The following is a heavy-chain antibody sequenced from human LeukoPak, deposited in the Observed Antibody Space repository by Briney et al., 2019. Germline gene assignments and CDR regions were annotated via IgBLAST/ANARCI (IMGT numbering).Heavy chain of an antibody. CDR3: ARGPNFGDYVDFLDS. CDR2: IKQGGSQK. J-gene: IGHJ4*02. V-gene: IGHV3-7*01. CDR1: GFTFSDPW. Sequence: QSGGSLRLSCEASGFTFSDPWMTWVRQAPGKGLEWVANIKQGGSQKYYVDSVKGRFTISRDDVKSTLFLQMNNLRAEDSALYYCARGPNFGDYVDFLDSWGQGTLVTVSS. D-gene: IGHD4-17*01.